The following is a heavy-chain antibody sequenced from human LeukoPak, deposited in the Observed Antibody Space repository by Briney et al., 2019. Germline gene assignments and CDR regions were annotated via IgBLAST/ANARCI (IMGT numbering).Heavy chain of an antibody. D-gene: IGHD3-10*01. V-gene: IGHV1-24*01. CDR2: FDPEDGET. CDR3: ATARGFLFDY. J-gene: IGHJ4*02. CDR1: GYTLTELS. Sequence: ASVKVSCKVSGYTLTELSMHWVRQAPGKGLEWMGGFDPEDGETIYAQKFRGRVTITEDTSTDTAYMELSSLRSEDTAVYYCATARGFLFDYWGQGTLVTVSS.